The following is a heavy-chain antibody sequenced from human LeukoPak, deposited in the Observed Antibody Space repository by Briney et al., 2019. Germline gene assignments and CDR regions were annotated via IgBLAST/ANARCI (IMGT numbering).Heavy chain of an antibody. V-gene: IGHV3-23*01. D-gene: IGHD4-23*01. CDR1: GFTFSNYA. CDR2: ISGSGGNT. Sequence: GGSLRLSCTASGFTFSNYAMSWVRQAPGKGLEWVSSISGSGGNTYSADSVKGRFSMARDNSKKTLYLEMNSLRAEDTAVYYCAKGRAVVTPHYYMDVWGKGTTVIVSS. J-gene: IGHJ6*03. CDR3: AKGRAVVTPHYYMDV.